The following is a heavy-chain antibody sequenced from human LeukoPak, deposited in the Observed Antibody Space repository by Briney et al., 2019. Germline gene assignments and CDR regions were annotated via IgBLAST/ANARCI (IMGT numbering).Heavy chain of an antibody. V-gene: IGHV3-7*01. D-gene: IGHD2-2*02. CDR2: IKQDGSEK. CDR1: GFTFSSYC. J-gene: IGHJ1*01. CDR3: ASLYCSSTSCDSAEYFQH. Sequence: GGSLRLSCAASGFTFSSYCMSWVRQAPGKGLEWVANIKQDGSEKYYVDSVKGRFTISRDNAKNSLYLQMNSLRAEDTAVYYCASLYCSSTSCDSAEYFQHWGQGTLVTVSS.